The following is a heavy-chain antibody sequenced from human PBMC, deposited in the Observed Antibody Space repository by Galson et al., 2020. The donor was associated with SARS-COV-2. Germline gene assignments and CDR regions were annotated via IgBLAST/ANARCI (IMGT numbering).Heavy chain of an antibody. D-gene: IGHD3-16*01. CDR2: ISYDGNNK. CDR1: GFTFSSYG. CDR3: AKSRGGYWYFDD. J-gene: IGHJ2*01. Sequence: GGSLRLSCAASGFTFSSYGMHWVRQAPGKGLEWVAVISYDGNNKYYADSVKGRFTLSRDNSKNTLYLQMNSLRAEDTAVYYCAKSRGGYWYFDDWGRGTLVTVSS. V-gene: IGHV3-30*18.